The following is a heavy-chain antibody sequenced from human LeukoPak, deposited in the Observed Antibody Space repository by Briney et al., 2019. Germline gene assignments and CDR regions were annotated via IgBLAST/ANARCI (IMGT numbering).Heavy chain of an antibody. Sequence: GGSLRLSCAASGFTFSSYGMHWVRQAPGKGLEWVAVISYDGSNKYYADSVKGRFTISRDNSKNTLYLQMNGLRAEDTAAYYCRSMITFGGLWGQGTLVTVSS. D-gene: IGHD3-16*01. CDR3: RSMITFGGL. J-gene: IGHJ4*02. V-gene: IGHV3-30*03. CDR1: GFTFSSYG. CDR2: ISYDGSNK.